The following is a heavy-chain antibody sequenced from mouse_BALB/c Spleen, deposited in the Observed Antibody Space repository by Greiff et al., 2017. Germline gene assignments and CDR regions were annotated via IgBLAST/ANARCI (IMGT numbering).Heavy chain of an antibody. D-gene: IGHD1-1*01. CDR2: ISSGGSYT. CDR3: TRDADYYGSTLFAY. Sequence: DVMLVESGGGLVKPGGSLKLSCAASGFTFSSYTMSWVRQTPEKRLEWVATISSGGSYTYYPDSVKGRFTISRDNAKNTLYLQMSSLKSEDTAMYYCTRDADYYGSTLFAYWGQGTLVTVSA. V-gene: IGHV5-6-4*01. CDR1: GFTFSSYT. J-gene: IGHJ3*01.